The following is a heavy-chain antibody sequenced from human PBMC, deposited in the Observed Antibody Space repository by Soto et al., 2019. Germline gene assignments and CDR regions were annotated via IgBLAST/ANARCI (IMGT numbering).Heavy chain of an antibody. CDR2: IYDTGSV. CDR3: ARVQRYSGSYRWFDP. D-gene: IGHD5-12*01. J-gene: IGHJ5*02. Sequence: PSETLSLTCTVSGGSIRDYYWSWIRQPAGKGLEWIGRIYDTGSVNYNPSLKSRVTMSVDTSQNQLSLKLSPVTAADTAVYYCARVQRYSGSYRWFDPGAREPWSPSPQ. V-gene: IGHV4-4*07. CDR1: GGSIRDYY.